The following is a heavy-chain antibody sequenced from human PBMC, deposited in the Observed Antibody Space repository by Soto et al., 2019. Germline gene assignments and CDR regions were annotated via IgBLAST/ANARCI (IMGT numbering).Heavy chain of an antibody. Sequence: GSQRLSAADSGFAFRNAWLSWERQAPGKGLEWVGRIKSKTDGGTTDYAAPVKGRFTISRDDSKNTLYLQMNSLKTEDTAVYYCTTDLRLPSNFDYWGQGTLVTVSA. CDR3: TTDLRLPSNFDY. V-gene: IGHV3-15*01. CDR1: GFAFRNAW. J-gene: IGHJ4*02. D-gene: IGHD2-21*01. CDR2: IKSKTDGGTT.